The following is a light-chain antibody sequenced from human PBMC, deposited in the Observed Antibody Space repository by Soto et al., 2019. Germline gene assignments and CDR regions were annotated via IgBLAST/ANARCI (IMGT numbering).Light chain of an antibody. CDR1: QGISNY. CDR2: VAS. V-gene: IGKV1-27*01. Sequence: DIQMTQSPSSLSASVGDRVTIPCRASQGISNYLAWYQQQPGKVPKLLIYVASTLQSGVPSRFSGSGSGTDFTLTISSLQPEDVATYYCQKYNSAPWTFGQGTKVEIK. CDR3: QKYNSAPWT. J-gene: IGKJ1*01.